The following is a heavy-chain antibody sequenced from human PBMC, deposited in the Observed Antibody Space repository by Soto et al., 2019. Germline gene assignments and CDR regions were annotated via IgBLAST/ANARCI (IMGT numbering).Heavy chain of an antibody. CDR1: GFTVSSYW. CDR2: INQDGSAK. CDR3: AATPTGNVYFNH. V-gene: IGHV3-7*01. J-gene: IGHJ1*01. Sequence: EVQLVESGGGLVQPGGSLRLSCAASGFTVSSYWMTWLRQAPGKGLEWVANINQDGSAKYYVDSVKGRFTISRDNAKNSLYLQMHSLRVEDTAVYYCAATPTGNVYFNHWGQGALVTVSS. D-gene: IGHD2-8*02.